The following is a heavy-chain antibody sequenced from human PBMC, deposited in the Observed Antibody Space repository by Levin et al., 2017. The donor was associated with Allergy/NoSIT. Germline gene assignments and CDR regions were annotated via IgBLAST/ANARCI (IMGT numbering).Heavy chain of an antibody. CDR2: VYHGGST. V-gene: IGHV4-4*02. CDR1: GGSISSPNW. J-gene: IGHJ6*03. CDR3: ARYYYYYMDV. Sequence: SETLSLTCAVSGGSISSPNWWSWVRQTPGKGLEWIGDVYHGGSTNYNPSLKSRVTISEDSSKNQFSLNLRYMTGADTAVYYCARYYYYYMDVWGKGITVTVSS.